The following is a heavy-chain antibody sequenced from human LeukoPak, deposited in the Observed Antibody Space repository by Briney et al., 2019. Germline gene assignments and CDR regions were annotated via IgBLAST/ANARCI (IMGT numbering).Heavy chain of an antibody. Sequence: GRSLRLSCAASGFTFSSYAMHWVRQAPGKGLEWVAVISYDGSNKYYADSVKGRFTISRDNSKNTLYLQMNRLRAEDTAVYYCAREPLGSSWYYFDYWGQGTLVTVSS. CDR3: AREPLGSSWYYFDY. D-gene: IGHD6-13*01. V-gene: IGHV3-30*04. J-gene: IGHJ4*02. CDR2: ISYDGSNK. CDR1: GFTFSSYA.